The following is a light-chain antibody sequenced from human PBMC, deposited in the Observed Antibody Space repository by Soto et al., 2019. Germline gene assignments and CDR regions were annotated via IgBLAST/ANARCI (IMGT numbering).Light chain of an antibody. J-gene: IGKJ1*01. Sequence: DIVMTQSPDSLAVSLGERATINCKSSQSVLYSPNNKNYLAWYQQKPGQPPKLLIYWASTREAGVPDRCSGSGAGTDFTPTISSLQAEDVAFYYCQQYHSTPQSFGQGTKVEIK. CDR3: QQYHSTPQS. CDR1: QSVLYSPNNKNY. CDR2: WAS. V-gene: IGKV4-1*01.